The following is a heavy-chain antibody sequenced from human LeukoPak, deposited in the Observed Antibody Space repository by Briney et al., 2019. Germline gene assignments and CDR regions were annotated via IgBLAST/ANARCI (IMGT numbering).Heavy chain of an antibody. CDR3: ARDHMTADGDALDI. J-gene: IGHJ3*02. D-gene: IGHD6-13*01. CDR1: RFSFTDYG. V-gene: IGHV3-30*19. Sequence: GGSLRLSCAASRFSFTDYGMHWARQAPGEGLEWVSVIRYDGTDKYYADAVRGRFTISRDNSKNTLYLQMDSLRAEDTALYYCARDHMTADGDALDIWGQGTMVTVSS. CDR2: IRYDGTDK.